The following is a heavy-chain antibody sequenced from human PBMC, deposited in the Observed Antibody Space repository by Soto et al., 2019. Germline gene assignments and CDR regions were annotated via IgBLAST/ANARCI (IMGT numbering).Heavy chain of an antibody. CDR3: ARAYYDSSGYTPSAIDY. V-gene: IGHV4-30-2*01. D-gene: IGHD3-22*01. Sequence: SETLSLTCAVSGGSISSGGYSWSWIRQPPGKGLEWIGYIYHSGSTYYNPSLKSRVTISVDRSKNQFSLKLSSVTAADTAVYYCARAYYDSSGYTPSAIDYWGQGTPVTVSS. J-gene: IGHJ4*02. CDR2: IYHSGST. CDR1: GGSISSGGYS.